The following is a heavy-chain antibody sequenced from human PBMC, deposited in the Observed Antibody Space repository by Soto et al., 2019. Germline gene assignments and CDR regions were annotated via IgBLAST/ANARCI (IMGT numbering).Heavy chain of an antibody. CDR1: GFTFSSYG. D-gene: IGHD3-22*01. J-gene: IGHJ4*02. V-gene: IGHV3-33*06. CDR3: AKTVYYDSSGYNGFDY. Sequence: PGGSLRLSCAASGFTFSSYGMHWVRQAPGKGLEWVAVIWYDGSNKYYADSVKGRFTISRDNSKNTLYLQMNSLRAEDTAVYYCAKTVYYDSSGYNGFDYWGQGTLVTVSS. CDR2: IWYDGSNK.